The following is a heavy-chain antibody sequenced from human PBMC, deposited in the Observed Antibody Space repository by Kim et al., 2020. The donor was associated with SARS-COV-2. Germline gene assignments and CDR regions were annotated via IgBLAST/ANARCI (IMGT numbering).Heavy chain of an antibody. CDR3: ARRMVRWNGFDP. Sequence: YAQKLQGRVAMTTDRSTSTAYMELRSLRSDDTAVYYGARRMVRWNGFDPWGQGTLVTVSS. D-gene: IGHD3-10*01. J-gene: IGHJ5*02. V-gene: IGHV1-18*01.